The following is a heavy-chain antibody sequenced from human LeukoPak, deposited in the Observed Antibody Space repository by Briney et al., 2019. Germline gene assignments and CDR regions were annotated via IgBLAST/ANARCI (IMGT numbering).Heavy chain of an antibody. Sequence: GGSLRLSCAASGFTVSSNYMSWVRQAPGKGLEWVSVIYSGGSTYYADSVKGRFTISRDDSKNTLYLQMNSLRAEDTAVYYCARDRSVYSSSWGAFDIWGQGTMVTVSS. CDR3: ARDRSVYSSSWGAFDI. V-gene: IGHV3-66*02. CDR2: IYSGGST. J-gene: IGHJ3*02. CDR1: GFTVSSNY. D-gene: IGHD6-6*01.